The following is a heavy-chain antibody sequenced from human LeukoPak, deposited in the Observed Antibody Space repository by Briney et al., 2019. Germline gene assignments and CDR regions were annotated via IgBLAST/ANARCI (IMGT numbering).Heavy chain of an antibody. CDR2: ISSSSSYI. CDR3: ARAPDYYDSSEYFDY. J-gene: IGHJ4*02. CDR1: GFTFSSYS. D-gene: IGHD3-22*01. V-gene: IGHV3-21*01. Sequence: GGSLRLSCAASGFTFSSYSMNWVRQAPGKGLEWVSSISSSSSYIYYADSVKGRFTISRDNAKNSLYLQMNSLRAEGTAVYYCARAPDYYDSSEYFDYWGQGTLVTVSS.